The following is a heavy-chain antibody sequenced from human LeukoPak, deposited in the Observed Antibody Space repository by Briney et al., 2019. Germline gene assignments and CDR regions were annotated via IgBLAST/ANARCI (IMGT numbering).Heavy chain of an antibody. J-gene: IGHJ4*02. V-gene: IGHV3-20*04. D-gene: IGHD2-15*01. CDR1: GFTFDDYG. Sequence: PGGSLRLSCAAPGFTFDDYGMAWVRQAPGKGLEWVSGVTWNAGSTGYADSVKGRFTISRDNAKSSLYLQMNSLRAEDAALYYCARGYCSGNSCRLFDYWGQGTPVTVSS. CDR3: ARGYCSGNSCRLFDY. CDR2: VTWNAGST.